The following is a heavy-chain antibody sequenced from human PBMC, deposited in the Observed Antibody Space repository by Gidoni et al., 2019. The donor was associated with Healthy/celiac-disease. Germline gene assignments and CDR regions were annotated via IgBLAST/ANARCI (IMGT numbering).Heavy chain of an antibody. J-gene: IGHJ3*02. D-gene: IGHD3-22*01. CDR1: GGSFSGYY. Sequence: QVQLQQWGAGLLKPSETLSLTCAVYGGSFSGYYWSWIRQPPGKGLEWIGEINHSGSTNYNPSLKSRVTISVDTSKNQFSLKLSSVTAADTAVYYCARLPSGYYLDAFDIWGQGTMVTVSS. V-gene: IGHV4-34*01. CDR3: ARLPSGYYLDAFDI. CDR2: INHSGST.